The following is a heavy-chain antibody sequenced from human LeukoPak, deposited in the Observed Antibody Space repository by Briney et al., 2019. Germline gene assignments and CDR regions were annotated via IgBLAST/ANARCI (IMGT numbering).Heavy chain of an antibody. Sequence: SETLSLTCAVYGGSFSGYYWSGIRQPPGKGLEWIGEINHSGSTNYNPSLKSRVTISVDTSKNQFSLKLSSVTAADTAVYYCARPGIAAAEGRYFDLWGRGTLVTVSS. V-gene: IGHV4-34*01. CDR1: GGSFSGYY. CDR3: ARPGIAAAEGRYFDL. J-gene: IGHJ2*01. D-gene: IGHD6-13*01. CDR2: INHSGST.